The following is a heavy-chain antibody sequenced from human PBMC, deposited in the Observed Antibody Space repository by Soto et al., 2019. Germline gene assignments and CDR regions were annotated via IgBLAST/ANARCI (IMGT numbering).Heavy chain of an antibody. J-gene: IGHJ6*02. CDR3: ATQADEIVVVSAAVNYGLDV. CDR2: IIPVFGTT. Sequence: QVQLVQSGAEAKKPGSSVKVSCKASGGTFSIYGINWVRQAPGQGLEWMGGIIPVFGTTNYAQKLQGRITITADESTSTAYMELSSRRSEDTAVYYCATQADEIVVVSAAVNYGLDVWGQGTTVTVSS. CDR1: GGTFSIYG. V-gene: IGHV1-69*01. D-gene: IGHD2-2*01.